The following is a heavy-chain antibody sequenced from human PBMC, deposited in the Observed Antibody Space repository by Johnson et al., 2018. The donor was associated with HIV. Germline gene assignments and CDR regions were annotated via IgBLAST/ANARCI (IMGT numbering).Heavy chain of an antibody. CDR1: GFTFSSYW. CDR3: AKVRRGSSWYIAFDI. CDR2: IKQDGSEK. Sequence: MLLVESGGGLVQPGGSLRLSCAASGFTFSSYWMSWVRQAPGKGLAWVANIKQDGSEKYYVDSVKGRFTISRDNSKNTLYLQMNSLRAEDTAVYYCAKVRRGSSWYIAFDIWGQGTMVTVSS. V-gene: IGHV3-7*03. D-gene: IGHD6-13*01. J-gene: IGHJ3*02.